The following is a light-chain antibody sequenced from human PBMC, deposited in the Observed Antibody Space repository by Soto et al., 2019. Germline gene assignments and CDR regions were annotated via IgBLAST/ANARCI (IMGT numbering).Light chain of an antibody. CDR2: GNS. J-gene: IGLJ2*01. CDR1: SSNIGAGYD. CDR3: QAYDSSLSGVV. V-gene: IGLV1-40*01. Sequence: QSVLTPPPSVSGAPGQRVTISSTGRSSNIGAGYDVHWYQQLPGSAPKLLLYGNSNRPSGVPDRFSGSKSGPSASLAITGLQAEDEADYYCQAYDSSLSGVVFGGGTKVTVL.